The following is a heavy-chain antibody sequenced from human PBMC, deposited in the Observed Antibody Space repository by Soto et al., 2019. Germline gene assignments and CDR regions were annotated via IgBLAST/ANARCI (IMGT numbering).Heavy chain of an antibody. V-gene: IGHV1-46*01. J-gene: IGHJ4*02. CDR3: ARAPYSSSSFFFDF. CDR2: VNPRGGST. D-gene: IGHD6-6*01. Sequence: ASVKVSCKASGYTFTAYFMHWVRQAPGQGLEWMGIVNPRGGSTNYAQRFQGRIAMTWDTSTSTVYMELSRLRSDDTAVYYCARAPYSSSSFFFDFRGQGTPVPVSS. CDR1: GYTFTAYF.